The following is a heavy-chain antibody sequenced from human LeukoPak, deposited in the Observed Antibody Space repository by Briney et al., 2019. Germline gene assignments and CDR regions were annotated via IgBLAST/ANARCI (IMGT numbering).Heavy chain of an antibody. V-gene: IGHV3-53*01. Sequence: PGGSLRLSCAASGFTVSNNYISWVRQAPGKGLEWVSLIYGGGTTYYADSVKGRFTISSDSSKNTLYLQMNSLRVEDTAVYYCARAPNYGDYGGQWGRGTLVTVSS. D-gene: IGHD4-17*01. CDR3: ARAPNYGDYGGQ. CDR2: IYGGGTT. J-gene: IGHJ4*02. CDR1: GFTVSNNY.